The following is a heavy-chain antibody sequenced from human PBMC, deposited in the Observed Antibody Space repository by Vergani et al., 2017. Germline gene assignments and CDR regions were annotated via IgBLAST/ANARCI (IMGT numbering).Heavy chain of an antibody. D-gene: IGHD3-16*01. CDR3: ARISAQMSAGDAGDAFDI. Sequence: QVTLKESGPVLVKPTETLSLTCTVSGFSLSNARMGVSWIRQPPGKALEWLAHIFSNDEKSYSTSLKSRRTISKDTSKSQVVLTMPNMDPLDTATYYCARISAQMSAGDAGDAFDIWGQGTMVTVSS. CDR1: GFSLSNARMG. V-gene: IGHV2-26*01. J-gene: IGHJ3*02. CDR2: IFSNDEK.